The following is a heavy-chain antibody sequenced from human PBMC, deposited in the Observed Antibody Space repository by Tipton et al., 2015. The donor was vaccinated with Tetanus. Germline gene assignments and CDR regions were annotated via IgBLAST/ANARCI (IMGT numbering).Heavy chain of an antibody. CDR1: GFIFSSYG. CDR2: SWYDGTDK. CDR3: AREADCSGGSCFSGAFDN. J-gene: IGHJ4*02. V-gene: IGHV3-33*01. Sequence: SLRLSCAASGFIFSSYGIHWVRQAPGKGLEWVAVSWYDGTDKYYADSVKGRFTISRDKSKNTLYLLMNSLRAEDTAVYDCAREADCSGGSCFSGAFDNWGQGTQVAVSS. D-gene: IGHD2-15*01.